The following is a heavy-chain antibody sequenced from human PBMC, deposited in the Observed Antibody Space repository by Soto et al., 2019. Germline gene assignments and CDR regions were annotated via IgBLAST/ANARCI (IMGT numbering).Heavy chain of an antibody. CDR1: GFSLDTWGVG. CDR2: IYWDDDK. Sequence: QITLKESGPTLVRPTQTLTLTCTVSGFSLDTWGVGVGWIRQSPGKAPEWLALIYWDDDKRYSPSLKNRLTITKDTAKNQVVLTLTNMDPVDTVTYYCARALGSWGSYYGDHWGQGTLVTVSS. D-gene: IGHD3-16*01. CDR3: ARALGSWGSYYGDH. J-gene: IGHJ4*02. V-gene: IGHV2-5*02.